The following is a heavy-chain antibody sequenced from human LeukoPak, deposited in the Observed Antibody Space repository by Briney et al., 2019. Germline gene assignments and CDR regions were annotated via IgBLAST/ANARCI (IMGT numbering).Heavy chain of an antibody. Sequence: GRSLRLSCAASGFTFSSYAMHWVRQAPGKGLEWVAFIRFDGSNKYYADSVKGRFTISRDNSKNTLYLQMNSLRAEDTALYYCAKVYPAVPTIDYWGQGTLVTVSS. CDR3: AKVYPAVPTIDY. V-gene: IGHV3-30*04. D-gene: IGHD2-2*01. CDR2: IRFDGSNK. CDR1: GFTFSSYA. J-gene: IGHJ4*02.